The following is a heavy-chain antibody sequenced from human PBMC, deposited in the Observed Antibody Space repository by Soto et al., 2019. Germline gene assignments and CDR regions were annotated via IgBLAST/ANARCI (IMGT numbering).Heavy chain of an antibody. CDR2: ISAYNGNT. Sequence: GASVKVSCKASGYTFTSYGISWVRQAPGQGLEWMGWISAYNGNTNYAQKLQGRVTMTTDTSTSTAYMELRSLRSDDTAVYYCARDLCYFLTGYPHNLFALRGQGTLVTVSS. D-gene: IGHD3-9*01. CDR1: GYTFTSYG. V-gene: IGHV1-18*01. CDR3: ARDLCYFLTGYPHNLFAL. J-gene: IGHJ5*02.